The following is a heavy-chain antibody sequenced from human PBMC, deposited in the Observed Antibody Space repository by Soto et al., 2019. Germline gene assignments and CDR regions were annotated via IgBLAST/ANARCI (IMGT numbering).Heavy chain of an antibody. CDR2: ISSSGSTI. Sequence: QVQLVESGGGLVKPGGSLRLSCAASGFTFSDYYMSWIRQAPGKGLEWVSYISSSGSTIYYADSVKGRFTISRDNAKNSLYLQMNSLRAEDTAVYYCASTNQEQWLVRPEQYGMDVWGQGTTVTVSS. J-gene: IGHJ6*02. D-gene: IGHD6-19*01. CDR1: GFTFSDYY. CDR3: ASTNQEQWLVRPEQYGMDV. V-gene: IGHV3-11*01.